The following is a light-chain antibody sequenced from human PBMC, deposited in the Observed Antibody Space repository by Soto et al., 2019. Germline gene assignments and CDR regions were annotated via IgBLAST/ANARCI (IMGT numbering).Light chain of an antibody. CDR3: QKYSSVIT. J-gene: IGKJ5*01. CDR1: QGISNF. V-gene: IGKV1-27*01. CDR2: AAS. Sequence: DIQMTQSPSSLSASVGDRVTITCRASQGISNFLAWYQQKPGKVPKLLISAASTLHSGVPSRFSGSGSVPDFTLTITSLQPEYVATYYCQKYSSVITFGQGTRLEIK.